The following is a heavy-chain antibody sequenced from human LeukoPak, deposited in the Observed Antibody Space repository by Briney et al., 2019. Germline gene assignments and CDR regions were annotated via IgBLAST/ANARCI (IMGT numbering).Heavy chain of an antibody. J-gene: IGHJ6*03. CDR2: INHSGST. CDR1: GGSFSGYY. V-gene: IGHV4-34*01. CDR3: ARGKGTYYYYMDV. D-gene: IGHD3-10*01. Sequence: PSETLSLTCAVYGGSFSGYYWSWIRQPPGKGLEWIGEINHSGSTNYNPSLKSRATISVDTSKNQFSLKLSSVTAADTAVYYCARGKGTYYYYMDVWGKGTTVTASS.